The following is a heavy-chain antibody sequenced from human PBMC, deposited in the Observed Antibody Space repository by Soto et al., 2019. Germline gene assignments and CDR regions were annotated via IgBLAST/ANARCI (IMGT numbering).Heavy chain of an antibody. CDR1: GFTFSSYA. V-gene: IGHV3-23*01. D-gene: IGHD2-2*01. Sequence: GGSLRLSCAASGFTFSSYAMSWVRQAPGKGLEWVSAISGSGGSTYYADSVKGRFTISRDNSKNTLYLQMYSLRAEDTAVYYCAKSFSSRPESGPEGYWGQGTLVTVSS. CDR2: ISGSGGST. J-gene: IGHJ4*02. CDR3: AKSFSSRPESGPEGY.